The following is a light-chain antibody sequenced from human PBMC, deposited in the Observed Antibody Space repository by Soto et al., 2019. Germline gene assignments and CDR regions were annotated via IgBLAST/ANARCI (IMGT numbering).Light chain of an antibody. CDR3: QQSHSYPTSE. V-gene: IGKV1-5*03. J-gene: IGKJ1*01. Sequence: DIQMTQSPSTLSASVGDRVTITCRASQTISNWLAWYQQKPGKAPKLLVYKVSTLQDGVPSRFSGSGAGTSFTITINSLQPDDFATYYCQQSHSYPTSEFGHGTKVDVK. CDR1: QTISNW. CDR2: KVS.